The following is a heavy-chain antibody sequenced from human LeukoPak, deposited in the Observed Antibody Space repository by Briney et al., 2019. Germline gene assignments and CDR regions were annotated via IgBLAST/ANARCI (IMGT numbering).Heavy chain of an antibody. Sequence: SETLSLTCSVSGDSVNSGTYYWSWIRQHPGKGLEWIGYIYYSGSTYYNPSLKSRVTISVDTSKNQFSLKLSSVTAADTAVYYCARGSITMIVVANAFDIWGQGTMVTVSS. CDR2: IYYSGST. CDR3: ARGSITMIVVANAFDI. D-gene: IGHD3-22*01. J-gene: IGHJ3*02. V-gene: IGHV4-31*03. CDR1: GDSVNSGTYY.